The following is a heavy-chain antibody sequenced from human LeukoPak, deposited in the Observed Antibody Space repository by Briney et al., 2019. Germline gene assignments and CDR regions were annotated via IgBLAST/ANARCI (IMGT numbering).Heavy chain of an antibody. CDR3: ASQARITFGGVIGHGAFDI. CDR1: GGTFSSYA. V-gene: IGHV1-69*01. D-gene: IGHD3-16*02. Sequence: ASVKVSCKASGGTFSSYAISWVRQAPGQGLEWMGGIIPIFGTANYAQKFQGRVTITADESTSTAYMELSGLRSEDTAVYYCASQARITFGGVIGHGAFDIWGQGTMVTVSS. J-gene: IGHJ3*02. CDR2: IIPIFGTA.